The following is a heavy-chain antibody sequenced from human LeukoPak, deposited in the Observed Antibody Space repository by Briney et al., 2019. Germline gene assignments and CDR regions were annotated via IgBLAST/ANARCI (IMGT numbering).Heavy chain of an antibody. J-gene: IGHJ6*02. CDR3: ARTYCGGDCYSDYYYGMDV. CDR2: IIPIFGTA. D-gene: IGHD2-21*02. V-gene: IGHV1-69*13. Sequence: SVTVSCTASGGTFISYAISWVRQAPGQGLEWMGGIIPIFGTANYAQKFQGRVTITADESTSTAYMELSSLRSEDTAVYYCARTYCGGDCYSDYYYGMDVWGQGTTVTVSS. CDR1: GGTFISYA.